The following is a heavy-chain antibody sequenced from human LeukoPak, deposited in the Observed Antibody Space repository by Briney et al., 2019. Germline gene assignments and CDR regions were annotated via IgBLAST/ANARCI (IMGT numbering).Heavy chain of an antibody. V-gene: IGHV4-59*11. CDR2: IYYSGST. Sequence: PSETLSLTCTVSGGSISSHYWSWIRQPPGKGLEWIGYIYYSGSTNYNPSLKSRVTISVDTSKNQFSLKLSSVTAADTAVYYCARVYCGGDCYLAGAFDIWGQGTMVTVSS. D-gene: IGHD2-21*02. CDR3: ARVYCGGDCYLAGAFDI. CDR1: GGSISSHY. J-gene: IGHJ3*02.